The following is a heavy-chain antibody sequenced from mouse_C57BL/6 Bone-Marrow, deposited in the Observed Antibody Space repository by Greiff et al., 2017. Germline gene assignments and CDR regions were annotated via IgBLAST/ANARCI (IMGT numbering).Heavy chain of an antibody. CDR3: TEDSNYPIFAY. CDR2: IRLKSDNYAT. J-gene: IGHJ3*01. CDR1: GFTFSNYW. D-gene: IGHD2-5*01. Sequence: DVMLVESGGGLVQPGGSMKLSCVASGFTFSNYWMNWVRQSPEKGLEWVAQIRLKSDNYATHYAESVKGRFTISRDDSKSSVYLQMNNLRAEDTGIYYCTEDSNYPIFAYWGQGTLVTVSA. V-gene: IGHV6-3*01.